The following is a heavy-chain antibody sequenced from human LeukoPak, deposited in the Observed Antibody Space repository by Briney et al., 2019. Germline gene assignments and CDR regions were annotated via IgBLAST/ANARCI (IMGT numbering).Heavy chain of an antibody. V-gene: IGHV3-48*03. CDR3: ASRASGYSYGYPYYYFDY. CDR1: GFTFSSYE. CDR2: ISSSGSTI. Sequence: PGGSLRLSCAASGFTFSSYEMNWVRQAPGKGPEWVSYISSSGSTIYYADSVKGRFTISRDNAKNSLYLQMNSLRAEDTAVYYCASRASGYSYGYPYYYFDYWGQGTLVTVSS. D-gene: IGHD5-18*01. J-gene: IGHJ4*02.